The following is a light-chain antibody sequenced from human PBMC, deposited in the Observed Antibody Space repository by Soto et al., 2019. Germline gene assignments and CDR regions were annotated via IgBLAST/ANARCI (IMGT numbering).Light chain of an antibody. V-gene: IGLV2-8*01. CDR2: EVY. CDR1: SSDVGGCKF. J-gene: IGLJ1*01. CDR3: SSCAGSNNPYV. Sequence: QSALTQPPSASGSPRQSVTISCTGTSSDVGGCKFVSWYQQYSGKAPRLIIYEVYKRPSGVPDRFSGSKSGNTASLTVSGLQAEDEADYYCSSCAGSNNPYVFGTGTKVTVL.